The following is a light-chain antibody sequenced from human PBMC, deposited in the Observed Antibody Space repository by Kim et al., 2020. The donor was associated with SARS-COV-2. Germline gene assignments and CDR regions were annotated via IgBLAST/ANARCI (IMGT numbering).Light chain of an antibody. V-gene: IGKV1-5*03. CDR3: QQYNGYSRT. Sequence: DIQMTQSPSTLSASVGDRVTITCRASQNIGDWLAWYQQKPGKAPNLLIYKASTLQGGVPSRFSGSGSETQFTLTISSLQPDDFATYYCQQYNGYSRTFGQGTKVDIK. J-gene: IGKJ1*01. CDR1: QNIGDW. CDR2: KAS.